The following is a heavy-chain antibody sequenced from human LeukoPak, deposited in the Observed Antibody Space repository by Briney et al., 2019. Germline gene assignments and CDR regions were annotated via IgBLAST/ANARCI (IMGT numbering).Heavy chain of an antibody. J-gene: IGHJ4*02. CDR3: ARVDEDGFGY. Sequence: ASVKVSCKASGCTFTSHDINWVRQATGQGLEWMGWMNPNSGNTGYAQKLQVRVTMTTDTSTSKAYMELSSLRSGDTAVYYCARVDEDGFGYWGQGTLVTVSS. V-gene: IGHV1-8*02. CDR2: MNPNSGNT. CDR1: GCTFTSHD.